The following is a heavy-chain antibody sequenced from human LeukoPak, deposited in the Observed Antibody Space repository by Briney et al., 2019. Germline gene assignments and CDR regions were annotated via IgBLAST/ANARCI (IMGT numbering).Heavy chain of an antibody. Sequence: SETLSLTCTVSGGSISSSSYYWGWIRQPPGKGLEWIGRIYYSGSTYYNPSLKSRVTISVDTSKNQFSLRLRSVTAADTAVYYCVRPTRGGSGNYDYFDYWGQGTLVTVSS. CDR2: IYYSGST. J-gene: IGHJ4*02. V-gene: IGHV4-39*01. D-gene: IGHD3-10*01. CDR1: GGSISSSSYY. CDR3: VRPTRGGSGNYDYFDY.